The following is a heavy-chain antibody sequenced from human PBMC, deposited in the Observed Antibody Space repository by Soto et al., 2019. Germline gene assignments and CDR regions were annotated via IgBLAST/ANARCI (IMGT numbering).Heavy chain of an antibody. V-gene: IGHV3-33*08. J-gene: IGHJ4*01. Sequence: PGGSLRLSWAASGFSFRMYAMHWVRQAPGKGLEGVAVILSDGVHNYSADSVNLRFTISRNNSTNTLYVQMNSLKAEDTALYYCIRDPYLPTAERLASLHYWGPGTLVTVSS. D-gene: IGHD5-18*01. CDR2: ILSDGVHN. CDR3: IRDPYLPTAERLASLHY. CDR1: GFSFRMYA.